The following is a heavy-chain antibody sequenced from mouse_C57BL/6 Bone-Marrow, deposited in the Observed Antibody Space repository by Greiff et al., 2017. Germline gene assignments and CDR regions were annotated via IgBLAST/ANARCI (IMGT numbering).Heavy chain of an antibody. CDR1: GYTFTSYW. CDR3: ARTRYCYGSSYYFDY. CDR2: IDPSDSYT. V-gene: IGHV1-59*01. Sequence: QVQLQQPGAELVRPGTSVKLSCKASGYTFTSYWMNWVKQTPGQGLEWIGVIDPSDSYTNYNQKFTGKAPLTVATSSSTAYMQLSSLTSGDSAVYSCARTRYCYGSSYYFDYWGQGTTLTVSS. D-gene: IGHD1-1*01. J-gene: IGHJ2*01.